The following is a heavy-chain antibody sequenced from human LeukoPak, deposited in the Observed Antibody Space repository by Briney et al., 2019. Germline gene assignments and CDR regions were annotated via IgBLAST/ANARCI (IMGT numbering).Heavy chain of an antibody. D-gene: IGHD3-22*01. V-gene: IGHV4-34*01. CDR3: ARRLNYYDSSGRYFDY. CDR1: GGSFSGYY. J-gene: IGHJ4*02. Sequence: KTSETLSLTCAVYGGSFSGYYWSWIRQPPGKGLEWIGSIYYSGSTYYNPSLKSRVTISVDTSKNQFSLKLSSVTAADTAVYYCARRLNYYDSSGRYFDYWGQGTLVTVSS. CDR2: IYYSGST.